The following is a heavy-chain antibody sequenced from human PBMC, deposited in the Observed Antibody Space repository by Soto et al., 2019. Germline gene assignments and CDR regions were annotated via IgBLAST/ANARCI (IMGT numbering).Heavy chain of an antibody. CDR1: GFTFSSYG. J-gene: IGHJ4*02. CDR2: IWDDGTNK. CDR3: AGVSGVGTAEVRFDS. D-gene: IGHD5-12*01. V-gene: IGHV3-33*01. Sequence: QVHLVESGGDVVQPGMSLRLSCAASGFTFSSYGMHWVRQAPGKGLEWVAAIWDDGTNKYYTDSVKGRFTISRDNSQNTLYLQMHSLRAEDAAVYYCAGVSGVGTAEVRFDSWGQGTLATFSS.